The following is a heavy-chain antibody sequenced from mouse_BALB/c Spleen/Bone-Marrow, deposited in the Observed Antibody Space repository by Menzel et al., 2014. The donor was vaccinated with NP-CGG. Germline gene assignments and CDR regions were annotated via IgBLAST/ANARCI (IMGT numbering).Heavy chain of an antibody. CDR1: GFSLTGYG. J-gene: IGHJ4*01. CDR3: ARDSFLITRALDY. D-gene: IGHD2-4*01. Sequence: VKVVESGPGLVAPSQSLSITCTVSGFSLTGYGLSWVRQPPGKGLEWLGMIWGDGSTDYNSALKSRPSISKDNSKSQVFLKMNSLQTDDTARYYCARDSFLITRALDYWGQGTSVTVSS. V-gene: IGHV2-6-7*01. CDR2: IWGDGST.